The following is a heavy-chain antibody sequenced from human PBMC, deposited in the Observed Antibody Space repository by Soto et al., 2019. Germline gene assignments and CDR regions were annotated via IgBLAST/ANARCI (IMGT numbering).Heavy chain of an antibody. Sequence: QLQLQESGSGLVKPSQTLSLTCAVSGGSISSGGYSWSWIRQPPGKGLEWIGYIYHSGSTYHNPSLKSRDTISVDRSKNQCSLKLSSVTAADTAVYYGARAKVTMVRGVHNWFDPWVQGTLVTVSS. CDR2: IYHSGST. CDR1: GGSISSGGYS. CDR3: ARAKVTMVRGVHNWFDP. V-gene: IGHV4-30-2*01. D-gene: IGHD3-10*01. J-gene: IGHJ5*02.